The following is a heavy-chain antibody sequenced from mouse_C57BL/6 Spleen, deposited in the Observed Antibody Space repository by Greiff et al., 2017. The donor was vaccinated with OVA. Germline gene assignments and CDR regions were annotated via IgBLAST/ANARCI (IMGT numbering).Heavy chain of an antibody. CDR1: GYTFTDYN. D-gene: IGHD1-1*01. CDR2: INPNNGGT. Sequence: VQLKESGPELVKPGASVKMSCKASGYTFTDYNMHWVKQSHGKSLEWIGYINPNNGGTSYNQKFKGKATLTVNKSSSTAYMELRSLTSEDSAVYYCARNSLALLFAYWGQGTLVTVSA. V-gene: IGHV1-22*01. J-gene: IGHJ3*01. CDR3: ARNSLALLFAY.